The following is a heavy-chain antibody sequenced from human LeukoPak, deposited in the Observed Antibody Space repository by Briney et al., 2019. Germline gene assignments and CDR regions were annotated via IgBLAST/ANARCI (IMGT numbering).Heavy chain of an antibody. Sequence: GGSLRLACAVSGCTFSQYYMGWVRQAPGKGLEWVAIIESDGSDRKYVDSVKGRFTISRDNAKNSLYLQMSSLTAEDTAIYFCTFLVREPQHWGRGTLVTVSS. J-gene: IGHJ1*01. CDR1: GCTFSQYY. CDR2: IESDGSDR. CDR3: TFLVREPQH. V-gene: IGHV3-7*01. D-gene: IGHD3-10*01.